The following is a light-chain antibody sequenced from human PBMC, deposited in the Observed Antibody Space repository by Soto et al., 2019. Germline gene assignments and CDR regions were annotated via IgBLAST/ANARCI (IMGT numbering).Light chain of an antibody. J-gene: IGKJ5*01. V-gene: IGKV1-39*01. CDR1: QSLLHTNGNNY. CDR3: QQSYSTPIT. Sequence: TQSPLSLPVTPGEPASISCRSSQSLLHTNGNNYVNWYQQRPGRAPKLLLYAASTLQRGVPSSFSGSGSGTYFTFTISSLQPEDFATYYCQQSYSTPITFGQGTRLEI. CDR2: AAS.